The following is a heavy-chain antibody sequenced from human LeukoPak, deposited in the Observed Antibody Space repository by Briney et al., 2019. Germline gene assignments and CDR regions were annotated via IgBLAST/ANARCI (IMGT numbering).Heavy chain of an antibody. V-gene: IGHV3-48*03. J-gene: IGHJ4*02. CDR3: ARGGWDDY. CDR1: GFTFSSYE. Sequence: PGGSLRLSCAASGFTFSSYEMNWVRQAPGKGLEWVSYISGSGNTIYYADSVKGRFTISRDNAKNSLYLQMNSLRAEDTAVYYCARGGWDDYWGQGTLVTVSS. CDR2: ISGSGNTI. D-gene: IGHD6-19*01.